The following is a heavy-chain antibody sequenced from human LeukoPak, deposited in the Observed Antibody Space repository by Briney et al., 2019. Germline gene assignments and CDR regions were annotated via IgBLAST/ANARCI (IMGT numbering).Heavy chain of an antibody. CDR1: GFTFSTDA. D-gene: IGHD1-26*01. CDR3: AKDVGKWESLHFFDY. V-gene: IGHV3-23*01. CDR2: ISGSGAST. J-gene: IGHJ4*02. Sequence: GGSLRLSCLTSGFTFSTDAMSWVRQAPGKGLEWISGISGSGASTYYADSVTGRFTISRDNSRNTLYLQMNSLRGDDAAVYYCAKDVGKWESLHFFDYWGQGTLVTVSS.